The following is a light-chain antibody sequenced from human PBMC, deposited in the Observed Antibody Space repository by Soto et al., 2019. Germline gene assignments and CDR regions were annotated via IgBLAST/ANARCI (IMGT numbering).Light chain of an antibody. CDR3: NSYTTLSNRV. V-gene: IGLV2-11*01. Sequence: QSALTQPRSVSGSPGQSVTISCTGTSNDVGGYNYVSWFQHHPGESPKLIIFDVRHRPSGVPDRFSGSKSGMTASLTISGLQAEDEADYYCNSYTTLSNRVFGTGTKVTVL. J-gene: IGLJ1*01. CDR2: DVR. CDR1: SNDVGGYNY.